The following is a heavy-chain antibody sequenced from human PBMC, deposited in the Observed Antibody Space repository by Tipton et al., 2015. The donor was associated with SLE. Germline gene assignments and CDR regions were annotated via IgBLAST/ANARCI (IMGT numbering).Heavy chain of an antibody. CDR2: IYYSGST. Sequence: TLSLTCTVSGGSISIYYWSWIRQPPGKGLEWIGYIYYSGSTNYNPSLKSRVTISVDTSKNQFSLKLSSVTAADTAVYYCARQGGEWLFYYSGMDVWGQGTTVTVSS. D-gene: IGHD3-3*01. V-gene: IGHV4-59*08. J-gene: IGHJ6*02. CDR3: ARQGGEWLFYYSGMDV. CDR1: GGSISIYY.